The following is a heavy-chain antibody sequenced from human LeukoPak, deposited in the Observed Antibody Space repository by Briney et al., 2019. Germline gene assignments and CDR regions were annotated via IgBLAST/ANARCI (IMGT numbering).Heavy chain of an antibody. CDR3: ARRVSGSRFTDYFDY. Sequence: RPSETLSLTCTVSGGSISSSSYYWGWIRQPPGKGLEWIGSIYYSGSTYYNPSLKSRVTISVDTSKNQFSLKLSSVTAADTAVYYCARRVSGSRFTDYFDYWGQGTLVTVSS. J-gene: IGHJ4*02. CDR2: IYYSGST. CDR1: GGSISSSSYY. V-gene: IGHV4-39*01. D-gene: IGHD1-26*01.